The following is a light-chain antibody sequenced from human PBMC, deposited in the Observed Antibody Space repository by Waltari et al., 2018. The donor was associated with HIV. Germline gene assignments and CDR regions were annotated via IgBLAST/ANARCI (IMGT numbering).Light chain of an antibody. Sequence: QSALTQPRSVSGSPGQSVTISCNGTSSDVGGYNYVSWLQQHPGKVPKLIIYDVNKRPSGVPYRFSGSKSGNTASLTISGLQAEDEADYYCSSFADTYRVFGGGTKLTVL. CDR2: DVN. J-gene: IGLJ2*01. CDR1: SSDVGGYNY. CDR3: SSFADTYRV. V-gene: IGLV2-11*01.